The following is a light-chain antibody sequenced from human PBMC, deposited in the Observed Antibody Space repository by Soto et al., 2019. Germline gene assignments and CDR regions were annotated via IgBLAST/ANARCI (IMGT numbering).Light chain of an antibody. Sequence: DIQVTQSPPTLSASVCDRVTINCQASQTISTWMAWYQQKPGKAPKLLIYSASSLQSGVPSRFSGSGFGTDFTLTISSLQPEDFATYYCQQADTFPITFGQGTRLEI. CDR3: QQADTFPIT. J-gene: IGKJ5*01. CDR1: QTISTW. CDR2: SAS. V-gene: IGKV1-12*01.